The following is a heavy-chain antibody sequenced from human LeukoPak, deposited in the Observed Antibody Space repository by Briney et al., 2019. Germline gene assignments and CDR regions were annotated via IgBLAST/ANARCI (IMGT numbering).Heavy chain of an antibody. CDR3: AKSSSYYDSSGYLYYFDY. CDR1: GFTFSSYA. V-gene: IGHV3-23*01. CDR2: ISGSGGDT. D-gene: IGHD3-22*01. Sequence: GGSLRLSCAASGFTFSSYAMNWVRQAPGQGLEWVSGISGSGGDTYYADSVKGRFTISRDNSKNTLYLQMNSLRAEDTAVYYRAKSSSYYDSSGYLYYFDYWGQGTLVTVSS. J-gene: IGHJ4*02.